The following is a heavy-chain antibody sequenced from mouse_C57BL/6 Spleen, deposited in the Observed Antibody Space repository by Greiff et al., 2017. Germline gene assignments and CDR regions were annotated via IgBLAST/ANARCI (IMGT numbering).Heavy chain of an antibody. CDR3: TRDGAYYGNGYYFDY. Sequence: EVMLVESGEGLVKPGGSLKLSCAASGFTFSSYAMSWVRQTPEKRLEWVAYISSGGDYIYYADTVKGRFTISRDNARNTLYLQMSSLKSEDTAMYYCTRDGAYYGNGYYFDYWGQGTTLTVSS. V-gene: IGHV5-9-1*02. CDR1: GFTFSSYA. J-gene: IGHJ2*01. D-gene: IGHD2-10*01. CDR2: ISSGGDYI.